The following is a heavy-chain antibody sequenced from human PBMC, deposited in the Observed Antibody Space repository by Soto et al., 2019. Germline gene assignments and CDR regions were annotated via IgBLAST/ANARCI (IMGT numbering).Heavy chain of an antibody. Sequence: QVQLVQSGAEVKKPGASVKVSCKASGYTFTGYYLHWVRQAPGQTLEWMGRIHPNSGGTNYAQRFQGRVTMTRDTSISTVYMELSRLTSADTAVYFCARLKDDFYFHHWGQGSLVTVSS. D-gene: IGHD1-1*01. V-gene: IGHV1-2*06. CDR2: IHPNSGGT. J-gene: IGHJ4*02. CDR1: GYTFTGYY. CDR3: ARLKDDFYFHH.